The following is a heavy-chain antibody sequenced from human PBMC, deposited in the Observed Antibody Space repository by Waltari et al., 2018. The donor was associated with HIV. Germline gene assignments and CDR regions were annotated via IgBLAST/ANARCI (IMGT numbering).Heavy chain of an antibody. V-gene: IGHV3-33*03. Sequence: QVYLMESGGGVVQPGGSLKLSCAASGFTFSSYGMHWVRQAPGKGREWVGVIWSDGYNKFYADSVRGRFTFSRDKSKYTLSLQMNSVRAEDTALYYCVKERGPFNGFDIWGQGTMVTVSS. CDR3: VKERGPFNGFDI. J-gene: IGHJ3*02. CDR1: GFTFSSYG. D-gene: IGHD3-16*01. CDR2: IWSDGYNK.